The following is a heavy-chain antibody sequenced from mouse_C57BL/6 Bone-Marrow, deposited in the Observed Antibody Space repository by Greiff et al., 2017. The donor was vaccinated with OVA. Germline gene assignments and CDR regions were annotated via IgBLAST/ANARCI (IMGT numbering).Heavy chain of an antibody. V-gene: IGHV1-81*01. D-gene: IGHD1-1*01. CDR1: GYTLSSYG. Sequence: VQLQESGAELARPGASVKLSCKASGYTLSSYGISWVKQRTGQGLEWIGEIYPRSGNTYYNEKFKGKATLTADKSSSTAYMELRSLTSEDSAVYFCARENNYYGSDYAMDYWGQGTSVTVSS. CDR2: IYPRSGNT. J-gene: IGHJ4*01. CDR3: ARENNYYGSDYAMDY.